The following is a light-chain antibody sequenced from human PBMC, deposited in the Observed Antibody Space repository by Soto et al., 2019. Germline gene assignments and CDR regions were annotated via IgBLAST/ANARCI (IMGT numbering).Light chain of an antibody. J-gene: IGKJ4*01. CDR1: QSVSTY. CDR2: DAS. Sequence: EVVLTQSAATLSLSAGERATLSWRASQSVSTYLAWYQQKPGQAPRLLIYDASNRATGIPARFSGSGSGTDFTLTISRLEPEDFAVYYCQQFSSYPLTFGGGTKVDI. CDR3: QQFSSYPLT. V-gene: IGKV3-11*01.